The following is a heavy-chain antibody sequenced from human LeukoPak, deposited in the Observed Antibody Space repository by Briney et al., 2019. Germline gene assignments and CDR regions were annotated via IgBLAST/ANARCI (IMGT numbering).Heavy chain of an antibody. Sequence: GGSLRLSCAASGFTFSSYAMSWVRQAPGKGLEWVSAISGSGGSTYYADSVKGRFTISRDNSKNTLYLQMNSLRAEDTAVYYCAKDPARSGWLGGDYWGQGTLVTVSS. V-gene: IGHV3-23*01. CDR3: AKDPARSGWLGGDY. J-gene: IGHJ4*02. D-gene: IGHD6-19*01. CDR2: ISGSGGST. CDR1: GFTFSSYA.